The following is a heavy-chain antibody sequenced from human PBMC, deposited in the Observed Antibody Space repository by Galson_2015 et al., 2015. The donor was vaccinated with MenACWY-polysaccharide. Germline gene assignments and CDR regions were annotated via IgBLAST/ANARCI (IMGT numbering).Heavy chain of an antibody. CDR2: IYCSGST. CDR3: ARRASGRSWFDP. Sequence: SETLSLTCAVSGGSMSSYYWSWIRQPPGKGLEWIGYIYCSGSTNYSPSLKSRVTISVDTSKNQFSLKLSSVTAADTAVYYCARRASGRSWFDPWGQGALVTVSS. D-gene: IGHD3-10*01. V-gene: IGHV4-59*01. CDR1: GGSMSSYY. J-gene: IGHJ5*02.